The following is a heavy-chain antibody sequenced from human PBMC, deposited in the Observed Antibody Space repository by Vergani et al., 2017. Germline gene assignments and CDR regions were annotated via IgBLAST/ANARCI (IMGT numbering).Heavy chain of an antibody. CDR2: ISGSGGST. CDR1: GFTFSSYA. D-gene: IGHD6-13*01. Sequence: EVQLLESGGGLVQPGGSLRLSCAASGFTFSSYAMSWVRQAPGKGLEWVSAISGSGGSTYYADSVKGRFTITRDNSKNTLYLQMNSLRAEDTAVYYCAKVAAAGSIYYDYYYMDVWGKGTTVTVSS. V-gene: IGHV3-23*01. J-gene: IGHJ6*03. CDR3: AKVAAAGSIYYDYYYMDV.